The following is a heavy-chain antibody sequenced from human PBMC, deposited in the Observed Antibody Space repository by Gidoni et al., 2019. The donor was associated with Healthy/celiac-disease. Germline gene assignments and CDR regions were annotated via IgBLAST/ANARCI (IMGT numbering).Heavy chain of an antibody. D-gene: IGHD3-3*01. V-gene: IGHV3-11*01. CDR2: ISSIGSTI. CDR3: ARAGYYDFWSDVYGMDV. J-gene: IGHJ6*02. CDR1: GFTFSDYY. Sequence: QVQLVESGGGLVKPGGSLRRSCAASGFTFSDYYKCWIRQAPWKGMEWVSYISSIGSTISYADSVKGRFTISRDNSTNSLYLQMNSLRAEDTAVYYCARAGYYDFWSDVYGMDVWDQGTTVTVSS.